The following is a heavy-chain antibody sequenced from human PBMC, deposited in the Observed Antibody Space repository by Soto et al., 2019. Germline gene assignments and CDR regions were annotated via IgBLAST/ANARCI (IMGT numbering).Heavy chain of an antibody. V-gene: IGHV3-23*01. CDR2: ISGSGGST. J-gene: IGHJ4*02. CDR1: GFTFSSYA. CDR3: AKDGALDSSGWYVFDY. Sequence: EVQLLESGGGLVQPGGSLRLSCAASGFTFSSYAMRWVRQAPGKGLEWVSAISGSGGSTYYADSVKGRFTISRDNSKNTLYLQMNSLRAEDTAVYYCAKDGALDSSGWYVFDYWGQGTLVTVSS. D-gene: IGHD6-19*01.